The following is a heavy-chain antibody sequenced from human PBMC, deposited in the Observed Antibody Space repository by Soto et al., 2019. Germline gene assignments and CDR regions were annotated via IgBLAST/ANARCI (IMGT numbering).Heavy chain of an antibody. CDR1: GFTFSSYA. J-gene: IGHJ5*02. CDR2: ISGSGGST. V-gene: IGHV3-23*01. CDR3: AKLPGTQHSKASWFDL. Sequence: EVQLLESGGGLVQPGGSLRLSCAASGFTFSSYAMSWVRQAPGKGLEWVSAISGSGGSTYYADSVKGRFTISRDNSKNTLYLQMNSLRAEDTAVYYCAKLPGTQHSKASWFDLWGQGTLVTVSS. D-gene: IGHD3-10*01.